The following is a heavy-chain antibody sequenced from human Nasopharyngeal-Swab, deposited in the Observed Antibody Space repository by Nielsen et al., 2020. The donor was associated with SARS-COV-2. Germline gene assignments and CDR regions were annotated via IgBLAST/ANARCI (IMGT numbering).Heavy chain of an antibody. V-gene: IGHV3-74*01. D-gene: IGHD3-3*01. Sequence: GESLQISCAASGFTFSSYWMHWVRQAPGKGLVWVSRINSDGSSTSYADSVKGRFTISRDNAKNTLYLQMNSLRAEDTAVYYCARYFPRPLDFWNHLSVSHLLYYYGMDVWGQGTTVTVSS. CDR1: GFTFSSYW. CDR3: ARYFPRPLDFWNHLSVSHLLYYYGMDV. J-gene: IGHJ6*02. CDR2: INSDGSST.